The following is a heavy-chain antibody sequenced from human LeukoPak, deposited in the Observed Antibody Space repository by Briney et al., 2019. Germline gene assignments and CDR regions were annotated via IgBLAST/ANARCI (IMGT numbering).Heavy chain of an antibody. D-gene: IGHD6-19*01. J-gene: IGHJ4*02. CDR2: IYYSGST. V-gene: IGHV4-39*01. CDR1: GGSISSSSYY. CDR3: ARRFRGSGWRRFDY. Sequence: PSETLSLTCTVSGGSISSSSYYWGWIRQPPGKGLEWIGSIYYSGSTYYNPSLKSRVTISVDTSKNQFSLKLSSVTAADTAVYYCARRFRGSGWRRFDYWGQGTLVTVSS.